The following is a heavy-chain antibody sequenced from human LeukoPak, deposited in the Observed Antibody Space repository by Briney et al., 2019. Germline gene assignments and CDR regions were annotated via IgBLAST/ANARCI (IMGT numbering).Heavy chain of an antibody. CDR2: IYYSGST. Sequence: SETLSLTCTVSSGSISSGGCYWSWIRQHPGKGLEWIGYIYYSGSTNYNPSLKSRVTISVDTSKNQFSLKLSSVTAADTAVYYCARGLAVAGINWFDPWGQGTLVTVSS. CDR1: SGSISSGGCY. V-gene: IGHV4-61*08. D-gene: IGHD6-19*01. CDR3: ARGLAVAGINWFDP. J-gene: IGHJ5*02.